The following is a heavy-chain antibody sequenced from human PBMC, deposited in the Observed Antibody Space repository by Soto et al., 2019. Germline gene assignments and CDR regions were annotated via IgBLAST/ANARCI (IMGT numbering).Heavy chain of an antibody. D-gene: IGHD3-3*01. V-gene: IGHV3-23*01. CDR1: LFTSSGYT. J-gene: IGHJ3*02. CDR2: IGGSGGST. Sequence: GSLRLSSAPSLFTSSGYTICCGRPALGKRVGWVSVIGGSGGSTYNADSVRGRLTISRDNPKNPRYLQMNSRRAEDTAVYYCAKDETDLLRDLRFLEWLLDAFDIWGQGTMVTVSS. CDR3: AKDETDLLRDLRFLEWLLDAFDI.